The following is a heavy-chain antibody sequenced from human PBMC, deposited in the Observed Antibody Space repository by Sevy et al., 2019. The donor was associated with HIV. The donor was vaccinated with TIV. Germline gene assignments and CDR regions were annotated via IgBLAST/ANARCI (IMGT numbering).Heavy chain of an antibody. J-gene: IGHJ4*02. CDR3: VNVPHITMMEYYFDY. CDR2: ISSNGGST. V-gene: IGHV3-64D*06. CDR1: GFTFSSYA. Sequence: GGSLRLSCSASGFTFSSYAMHWVRQAPGKGLEYVSAISSNGGSTYYADSVKGRFTISRDNSKNTLYLQMSSLRAEDTAVYYCVNVPHITMMEYYFDYWGQGTLVTVSS. D-gene: IGHD3-22*01.